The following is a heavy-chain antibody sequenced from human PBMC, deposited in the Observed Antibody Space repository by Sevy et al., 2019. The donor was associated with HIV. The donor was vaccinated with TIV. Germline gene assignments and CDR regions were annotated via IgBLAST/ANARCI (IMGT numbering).Heavy chain of an antibody. D-gene: IGHD6-13*01. V-gene: IGHV3-7*01. CDR1: GFTFSSYW. CDR2: INLDGSMK. J-gene: IGHJ4*02. CDR3: ARSIAATGPDY. Sequence: GGSLRLSCAASGFTFSSYWMNWVRQAPGKGLEWVANINLDGSMKYYVDSVKGRFTVSRDNAKNSLSLQMNSLRAEDTAVYYCARSIAATGPDYWGQGTLVTVSS.